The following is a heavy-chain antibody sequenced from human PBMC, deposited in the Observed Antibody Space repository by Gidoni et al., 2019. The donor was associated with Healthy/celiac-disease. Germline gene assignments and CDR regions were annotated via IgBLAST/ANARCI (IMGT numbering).Heavy chain of an antibody. Sequence: VQLVQSGAEQKKPGESLKISCKGPGSSFSSYWIGWVRQMPGKGLEWMGFSYPGDSDTRYSPSFQGQVTISADKSISTAYLQWSSLKASDTAMYYCAARFGYSYGEAGGAFDIWGKGTMVTVSS. CDR2: SYPGDSDT. V-gene: IGHV5-51*01. J-gene: IGHJ3*02. D-gene: IGHD5-18*01. CDR1: GSSFSSYW. CDR3: AARFGYSYGEAGGAFDI.